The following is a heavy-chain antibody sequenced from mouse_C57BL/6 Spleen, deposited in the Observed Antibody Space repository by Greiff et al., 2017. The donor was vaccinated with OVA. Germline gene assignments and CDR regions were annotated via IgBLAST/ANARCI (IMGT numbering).Heavy chain of an antibody. CDR1: GFTFSSYG. J-gene: IGHJ1*03. Sequence: DVQLVESGGDLVKPGGSLKLSCAASGFTFSSYGMSWVRQTPDKRLEWVATISSGGSYTYYPDSVKGRFTISRDNAKNTLYLQMSSLKSEDTAMYYCARQDSNYVDWYFDVWGTGTTVTVSS. V-gene: IGHV5-6*01. CDR3: ARQDSNYVDWYFDV. D-gene: IGHD2-5*01. CDR2: ISSGGSYT.